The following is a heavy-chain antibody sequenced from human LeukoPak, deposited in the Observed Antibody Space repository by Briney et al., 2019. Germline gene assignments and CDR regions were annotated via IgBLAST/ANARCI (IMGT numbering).Heavy chain of an antibody. V-gene: IGHV4-61*01. CDR3: ARDSGHYDILTGYYSPEYFQH. J-gene: IGHJ1*01. D-gene: IGHD3-9*01. CDR2: IYYSGST. Sequence: PSETLSLTCTVSGGSVSSGSYYWSWIRQPPGKGLEWIGYIYYSGSTNYNPSLKSRLTISVDTSKNQFSLKLSSVTAADTAVYYCARDSGHYDILTGYYSPEYFQHWGQGTLVTVSS. CDR1: GGSVSSGSYY.